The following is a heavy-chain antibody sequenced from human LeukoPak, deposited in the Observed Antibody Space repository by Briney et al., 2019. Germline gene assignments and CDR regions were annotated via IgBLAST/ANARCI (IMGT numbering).Heavy chain of an antibody. Sequence: SETLSLTRAVSGGSFSGYSWSCVRQPPGKGLEWVGEINNSGSTNYNPSLKSPVTISVDTSKNQSSLKLSSVPAADTAVYYCARCGYCSGGSFSPDYWGEGTLVTVSS. D-gene: IGHD2-15*01. CDR1: GGSFSGYS. CDR3: ARCGYCSGGSFSPDY. J-gene: IGHJ4*02. CDR2: INNSGST. V-gene: IGHV4-34*01.